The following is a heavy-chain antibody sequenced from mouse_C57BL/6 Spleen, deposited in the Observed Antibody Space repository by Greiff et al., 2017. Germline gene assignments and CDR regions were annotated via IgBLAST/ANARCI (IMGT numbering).Heavy chain of an antibody. CDR3: AREGALRLGYFDV. CDR1: GYTFTSYW. V-gene: IGHV1-72*01. CDR2: IAPNSGGT. Sequence: VQLQQPGAELVKPGASVKLSCKASGYTFTSYWMHWVKQRPGRGLEWIGRIAPNSGGTKYNEKFKSKATLTVDKPSSTAYMQLSSLTSEDSAVYYCAREGALRLGYFDVWGTGTTVTVSS. J-gene: IGHJ1*03. D-gene: IGHD1-2*01.